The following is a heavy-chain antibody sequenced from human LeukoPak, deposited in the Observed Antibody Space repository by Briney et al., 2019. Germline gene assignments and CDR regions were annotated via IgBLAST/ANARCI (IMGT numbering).Heavy chain of an antibody. CDR2: IYTSGSA. J-gene: IGHJ6*03. CDR3: ARVKQQLVTTPDLNAVHYMDV. V-gene: IGHV4-4*07. CDR1: GGSISSYY. Sequence: SETLSLTCTVSGGSISSYYWSWIRQPAGKGLEWIGRIYTSGSANYNPSLKSRVTISVDTSKNQFSLKLSSVTAADTAVYYCARVKQQLVTTPDLNAVHYMDVWGKGTTVTISS. D-gene: IGHD6-13*01.